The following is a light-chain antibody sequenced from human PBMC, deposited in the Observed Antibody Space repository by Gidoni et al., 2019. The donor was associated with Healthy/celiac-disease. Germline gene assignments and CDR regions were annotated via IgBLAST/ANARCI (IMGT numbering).Light chain of an antibody. CDR2: DAS. CDR3: QQRSNXPXT. CDR1: QSVSSY. J-gene: IGKJ1*01. Sequence: EIVLTQXPATLSLSPGERATLACRASQSVSSYLAWYQQKPGQAPRLLIYDASNRATGIPARFSGSGSGTDFTLTISSLEPEDFAVYYCQQRSNXPXTFGQGTKVEIK. V-gene: IGKV3-11*01.